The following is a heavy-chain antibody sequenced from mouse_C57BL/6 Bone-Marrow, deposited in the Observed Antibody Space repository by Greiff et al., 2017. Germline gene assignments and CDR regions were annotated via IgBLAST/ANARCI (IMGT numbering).Heavy chain of an antibody. CDR2: IYPGSGST. D-gene: IGHD1-1*01. CDR3: AYGSSFYWYFDV. Sequence: QVQLQQPGAELVKPGASVKMSCKASGYTFTSYWITWVKQRPGQGLEWIGDIYPGSGSTNYNEKFKSKATLTVDTSSSTAYMQLSSLTSEDSAVYYCAYGSSFYWYFDVWGTGTTVTVSS. CDR1: GYTFTSYW. V-gene: IGHV1-55*01. J-gene: IGHJ1*03.